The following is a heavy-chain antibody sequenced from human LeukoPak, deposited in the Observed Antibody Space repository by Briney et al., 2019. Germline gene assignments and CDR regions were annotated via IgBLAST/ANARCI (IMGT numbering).Heavy chain of an antibody. V-gene: IGHV1-18*01. CDR3: ARDEDRPTYPNWIDT. Sequence: PEASVKVSCKASGYSFSSFGVSWLRQAPEQRLEWMGLISPYTYNTNYAQKLQGRVTLTTDISTHTAYMEVRSLTSDDTAVYYCARDEDRPTYPNWIDTWGQGTLVTVSS. CDR2: ISPYTYNT. J-gene: IGHJ5*02. CDR1: GYSFSSFG. D-gene: IGHD1-1*01.